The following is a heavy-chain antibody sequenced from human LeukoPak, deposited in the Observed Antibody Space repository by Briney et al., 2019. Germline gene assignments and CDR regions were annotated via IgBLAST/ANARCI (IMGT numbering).Heavy chain of an antibody. V-gene: IGHV4-38-2*02. CDR3: ARVSSSWYQDWYFDL. CDR2: IYHSGRT. CDR1: GYSLSSGYY. Sequence: SETLSLTCTVSGYSLSSGYYWGWIRQPPGKGLEWIGSIYHSGRTSYNPSLKSRVTMSVDTSKNQFSLKLNSVTAADTAVYYCARVSSSWYQDWYFDLWGRGTLVTVSS. D-gene: IGHD6-13*01. J-gene: IGHJ2*01.